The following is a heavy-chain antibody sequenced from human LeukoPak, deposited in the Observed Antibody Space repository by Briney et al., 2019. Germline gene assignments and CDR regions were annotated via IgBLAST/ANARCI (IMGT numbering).Heavy chain of an antibody. Sequence: PSETLSLTCPVSGGPISSGGYYWSWIRQHPGKGLEWIGYIHHSGSTYYNPSLKSRLIISLDTSKNQFSLKPNSVTAADTAVYYCANYGSGSYRFDPWGQGTLVTVSS. CDR1: GGPISSGGYY. D-gene: IGHD3-10*01. CDR3: ANYGSGSYRFDP. V-gene: IGHV4-31*03. CDR2: IHHSGST. J-gene: IGHJ5*02.